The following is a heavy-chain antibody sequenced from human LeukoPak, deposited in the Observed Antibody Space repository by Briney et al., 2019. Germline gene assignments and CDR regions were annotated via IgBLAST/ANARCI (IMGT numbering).Heavy chain of an antibody. Sequence: SETLSLTCTVSGGSISSYYWSWIRQPPGKGLEWIGYIYYSGSTNYNPSLKSRVTISVDTSKNQFSLKLSSMTAADTAVYYCARVGGYYDSSGLSNDAFDIWGQGTMVTVSS. CDR1: GGSISSYY. J-gene: IGHJ3*02. CDR2: IYYSGST. CDR3: ARVGGYYDSSGLSNDAFDI. V-gene: IGHV4-59*01. D-gene: IGHD3-22*01.